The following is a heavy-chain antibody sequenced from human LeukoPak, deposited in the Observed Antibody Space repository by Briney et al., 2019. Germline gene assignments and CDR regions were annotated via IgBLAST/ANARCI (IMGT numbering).Heavy chain of an antibody. D-gene: IGHD2/OR15-2a*01. V-gene: IGHV1-3*01. J-gene: IGHJ4*02. CDR1: GYSFTSYA. CDR2: INVDSGNT. CDR3: ARDHRANGNFVSATTFDF. Sequence: ASVKVSCKASGYSFTSYAMHWVRQALGQRSEWMGWINVDSGNTKYSEKFQDRVTITRDTSAGTAYVELSRLSSEDTAIYYCARDHRANGNFVSATTFDFWGQGTLVTVSS.